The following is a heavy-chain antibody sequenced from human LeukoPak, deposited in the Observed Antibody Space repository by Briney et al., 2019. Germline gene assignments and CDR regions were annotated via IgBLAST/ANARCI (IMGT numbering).Heavy chain of an antibody. Sequence: GGSLRLSCAASGFTFSSYWMSWVRQATGKGLEWVADIKQDGSEKYYVDSVKGRFTISRDNAKNSLYLQMNSLRAEDTAVYYCARESEGYCSGGSCYSSWFDPWGQGTLVTVSS. D-gene: IGHD2-15*01. J-gene: IGHJ5*02. CDR1: GFTFSSYW. V-gene: IGHV3-7*01. CDR3: ARESEGYCSGGSCYSSWFDP. CDR2: IKQDGSEK.